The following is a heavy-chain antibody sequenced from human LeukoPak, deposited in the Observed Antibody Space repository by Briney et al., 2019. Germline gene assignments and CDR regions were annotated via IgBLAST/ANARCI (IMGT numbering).Heavy chain of an antibody. Sequence: GGALRLSCAASGFTFSSYDMTWVRRAPGRGLEWVSSIRPSGDNTYYGDSVKGRFTISRDNSKNTLYLQMNSLRAEDTAVYYCAKEASPSAPYYYYMDVWGKGTTVTVSS. CDR1: GFTFSSYD. J-gene: IGHJ6*03. CDR2: IRPSGDNT. V-gene: IGHV3-23*01. CDR3: AKEASPSAPYYYYMDV.